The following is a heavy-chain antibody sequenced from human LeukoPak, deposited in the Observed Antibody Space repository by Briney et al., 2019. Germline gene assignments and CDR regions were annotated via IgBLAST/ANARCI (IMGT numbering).Heavy chain of an antibody. V-gene: IGHV3-21*01. Sequence: GGSLKLSCAASGFTFSSYAISWVRQAPGKGLEWVSSISSGSHIYYADSVKGRFTISRDNAKSSLYLQMNSLRVEDTAAYYCARTPTTSYYYYYYMDVWGKGTTVTVSS. CDR1: GFTFSSYA. CDR3: ARTPTTSYYYYYYMDV. CDR2: ISSGSHI. J-gene: IGHJ6*03. D-gene: IGHD4-17*01.